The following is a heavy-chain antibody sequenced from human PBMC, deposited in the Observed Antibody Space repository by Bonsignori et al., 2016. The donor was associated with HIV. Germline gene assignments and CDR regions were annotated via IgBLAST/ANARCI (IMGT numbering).Heavy chain of an antibody. Sequence: SETLSLTCTVSGGSISSYYWSWIRQPAGKGLEWIGRIYTSGSTNYNPSLKSRVTMSVDTSKNQFSLKLSSVTAADTAVYYCARCRDGYNSINNWFDPWGQGTLVTVSS. CDR1: GGSISSYY. CDR3: ARCRDGYNSINNWFDP. CDR2: IYTSGST. J-gene: IGHJ5*02. D-gene: IGHD5-24*01. V-gene: IGHV4-4*07.